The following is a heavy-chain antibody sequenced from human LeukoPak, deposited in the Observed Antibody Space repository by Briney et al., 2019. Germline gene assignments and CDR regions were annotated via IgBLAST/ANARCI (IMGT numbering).Heavy chain of an antibody. J-gene: IGHJ3*02. CDR3: ARDLDYSNLEDAFDI. D-gene: IGHD4-11*01. Sequence: GASVKVSCKASGGTFSSYAISWVRQAPGQGLEWMGWISAYNGNTNYAQKLQGRVTMTTDTSTSTAYMELRSLRSDDTAVYYCARDLDYSNLEDAFDIWGQGTMVTVSS. V-gene: IGHV1-18*01. CDR1: GGTFSSYA. CDR2: ISAYNGNT.